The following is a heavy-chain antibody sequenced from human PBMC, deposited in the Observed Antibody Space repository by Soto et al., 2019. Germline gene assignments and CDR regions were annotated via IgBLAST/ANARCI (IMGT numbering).Heavy chain of an antibody. Sequence: ASETLSLTCALSGGSVSSNHWWTWVRQTPGKGLGGIGEIFHRGDTNYNAFLKSRVTISIDKSRNQLSLTLTSVTAADTAIYYCASHFGTGGYGAFDIWGQGTVVTVSS. CDR2: IFHRGDT. CDR1: GGSVSSNHW. CDR3: ASHFGTGGYGAFDI. V-gene: IGHV4-4*02. J-gene: IGHJ3*02. D-gene: IGHD6-13*01.